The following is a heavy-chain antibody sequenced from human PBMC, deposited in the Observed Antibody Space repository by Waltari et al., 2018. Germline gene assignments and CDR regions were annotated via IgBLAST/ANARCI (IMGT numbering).Heavy chain of an antibody. J-gene: IGHJ4*02. CDR2: IDYSGST. D-gene: IGHD2-2*01. V-gene: IGHV4-39*01. CDR1: GGSISSSSYY. Sequence: QLQLQESGPGLVKPSETLSLTCTVSGGSISSSSYYWGWIRQPPGKGLEWIGSIDYSGSTYYNPSLKGRVTISVDTSKNQFSLKLSSVTAADTAVYYCARQDRDIVVVPAATFDYWGQGTLVTVSS. CDR3: ARQDRDIVVVPAATFDY.